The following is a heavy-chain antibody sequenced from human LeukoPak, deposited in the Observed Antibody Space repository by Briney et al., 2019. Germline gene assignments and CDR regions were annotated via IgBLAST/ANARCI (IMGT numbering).Heavy chain of an antibody. V-gene: IGHV3-30*03. Sequence: GRSLRLSCAASGFTFSCYGMHWVRQAPGKGLEWVAVISYDGSNKYYADSVKGRFTISRDNSKNTLYLQMNSLRAEDTAVYYCARDRLWFGERGGVFDYWGQGTLVTVSS. CDR2: ISYDGSNK. J-gene: IGHJ4*02. CDR1: GFTFSCYG. CDR3: ARDRLWFGERGGVFDY. D-gene: IGHD3-10*01.